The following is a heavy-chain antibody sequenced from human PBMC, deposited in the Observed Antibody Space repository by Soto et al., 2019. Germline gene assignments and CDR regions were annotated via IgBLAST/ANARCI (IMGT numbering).Heavy chain of an antibody. CDR2: ITSASDYI. J-gene: IGHJ3*02. D-gene: IGHD3-9*01. CDR3: ARVGTGSSTPLDI. V-gene: IGHV3-21*01. Sequence: GGCRRLSWVAAGFILTSSTINWVRQAPGKGLEWVSSITSASDYIFYADSVKGRFTISRDNAKNSLYLQMNSLRAEDTAVYYCARVGTGSSTPLDIWGQGTMVTVSS. CDR1: GFILTSST.